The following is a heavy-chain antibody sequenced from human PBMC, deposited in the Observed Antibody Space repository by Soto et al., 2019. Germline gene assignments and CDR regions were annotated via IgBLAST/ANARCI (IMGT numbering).Heavy chain of an antibody. CDR1: GFICSSYD. CDR2: ILVDGRT. D-gene: IGHD2-8*02. V-gene: IGHV3-23*01. Sequence: LRLSCAASGFICSSYDMSWVRRAPGKGLEWVSTILVDGRTFYVDSVKGRFTISRDNSKNTVYLQMNSLTAEDTALYYCAKATATGGGAFDICGQGTMVTVSS. CDR3: AKATATGGGAFDI. J-gene: IGHJ3*02.